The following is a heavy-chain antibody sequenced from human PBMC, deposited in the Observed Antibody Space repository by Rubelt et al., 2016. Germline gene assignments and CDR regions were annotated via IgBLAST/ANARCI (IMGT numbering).Heavy chain of an antibody. CDR2: LNHSGST. CDR1: GGSFSGYY. D-gene: IGHD3-16*01. Sequence: QVQLQQWGAGLLKPSETLSLTCAVYGGSFSGYYWSWIRQPPGKGLEWIGELNHSGSTNYNRSLRGRVTISVDKSKNQFALKVGSGTAADTAWYYCARGKNWGNWFDPWGQGTLVTVSS. V-gene: IGHV4-34*01. J-gene: IGHJ5*02. CDR3: ARGKNWGNWFDP.